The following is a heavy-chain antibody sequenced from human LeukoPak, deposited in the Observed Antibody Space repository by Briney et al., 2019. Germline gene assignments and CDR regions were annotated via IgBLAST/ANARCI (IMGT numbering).Heavy chain of an antibody. J-gene: IGHJ6*02. V-gene: IGHV3-11*06. CDR3: ARALYYYYGMDV. Sequence: GGSLRLSCAASGFTFSDYYMSWIRQAPGKGLEWVSYISSSSSYTNYADSVKGRFTISRDNAKNSLYLQMNSLRAEDTAVCHCARALYYYYGMDVWGQGTTVTVSS. CDR1: GFTFSDYY. CDR2: ISSSSSYT.